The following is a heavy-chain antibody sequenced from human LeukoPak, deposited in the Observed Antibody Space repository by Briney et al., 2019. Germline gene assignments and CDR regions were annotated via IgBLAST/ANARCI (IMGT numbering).Heavy chain of an antibody. CDR1: GYTFTGYY. J-gene: IGHJ4*02. D-gene: IGHD3-22*01. CDR3: ARYYSSGYYSNY. CDR2: INPNSGGT. V-gene: IGHV1-2*02. Sequence: ASVKVSCKASGYTFTGYYMHWVRQAPGQGLEWMGWINPNSGGTNYAQKFQGRVTVTRDTSISTAYMELSRLRSDDTAVYYCARYYSSGYYSNYWGQGTLVTVSS.